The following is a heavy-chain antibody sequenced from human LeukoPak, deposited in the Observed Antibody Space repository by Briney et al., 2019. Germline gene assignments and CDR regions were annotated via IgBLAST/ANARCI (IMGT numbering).Heavy chain of an antibody. Sequence: SETLSLTCTVSGGSISSGGHYWSWIRQSPGKGLEWIGYIYRSGSTNYNPSLKSRVTISVDTSKNQFSLKLSSVTAADTAVYYCARPGWGSSWYFDLWGRGTLVTVSS. CDR1: GGSISSGGHY. J-gene: IGHJ2*01. CDR2: IYRSGST. CDR3: ARPGWGSSWYFDL. D-gene: IGHD7-27*01. V-gene: IGHV4-30-2*06.